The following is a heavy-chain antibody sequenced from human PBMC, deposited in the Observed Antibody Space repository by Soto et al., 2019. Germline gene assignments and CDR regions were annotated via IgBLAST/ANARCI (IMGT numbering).Heavy chain of an antibody. CDR2: INHSGST. V-gene: IGHV4-34*01. Sequence: QVQLQQWGAGLLKPSETLSLTCAVYGGSFSGYYWSWIRQPPGKGLEWIGEINHSGSTNYNPSLKSRVTLSVDPSKNQFSLKLSSVTAADTAVYYCARRDGYSRIDYWGQGTLVTVSS. J-gene: IGHJ4*02. D-gene: IGHD5-18*01. CDR3: ARRDGYSRIDY. CDR1: GGSFSGYY.